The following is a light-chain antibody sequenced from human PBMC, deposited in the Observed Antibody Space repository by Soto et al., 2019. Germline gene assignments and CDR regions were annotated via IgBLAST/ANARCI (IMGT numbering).Light chain of an antibody. CDR1: NSNIGIEY. CDR3: GTWDNSLGAVV. Sequence: QSVLTQPPSVSAAPGQEVTIACSGSNSNIGIEYVAWYQHVPGTAPQLVIYDNDKRPSGIPDRFSGSKSGTSATLGITGLQTGDEADYYCGTWDNSLGAVVFGGGTKLTVL. CDR2: DND. V-gene: IGLV1-51*01. J-gene: IGLJ3*02.